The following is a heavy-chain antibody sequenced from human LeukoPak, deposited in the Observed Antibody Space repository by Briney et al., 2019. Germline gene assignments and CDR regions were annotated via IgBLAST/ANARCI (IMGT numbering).Heavy chain of an antibody. CDR2: IYTSGST. CDR3: ARSGLSFGVATPLRNKHLYMDV. V-gene: IGHV4-4*07. J-gene: IGHJ6*03. CDR1: GGSISSYY. Sequence: PSETLSLTCTVSGGSISSYYWSWIRQPAGKGLEWIGRIYTSGSTNYNPSLKSRVTMSVDTSKNQFSLKLSSVTAADTAVYYCARSGLSFGVATPLRNKHLYMDVWGKGTTVTVSS. D-gene: IGHD3-3*01.